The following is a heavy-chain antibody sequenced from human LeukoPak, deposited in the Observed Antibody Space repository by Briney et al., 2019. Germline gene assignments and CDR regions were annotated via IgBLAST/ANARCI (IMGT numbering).Heavy chain of an antibody. CDR2: IRYDGSNK. CDR1: GFTFSSYG. CDR3: AKDKMWQQPGYPYYFDY. J-gene: IGHJ4*02. V-gene: IGHV3-30*02. D-gene: IGHD6-13*01. Sequence: GGSLRLSCAASGFTFSSYGMHWVRQAPGKGLEWMAFIRYDGSNKYYADSVKGRFTISRDNSKNTLYLQMNSLRAEDTAVYYCAKDKMWQQPGYPYYFDYWGQGTLVTVSS.